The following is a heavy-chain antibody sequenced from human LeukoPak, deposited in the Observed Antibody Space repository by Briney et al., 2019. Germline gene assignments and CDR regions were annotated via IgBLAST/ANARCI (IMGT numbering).Heavy chain of an antibody. Sequence: ASVNVSCKTCGYTFTRYYMQWVPQAPGHGLKWMKIINPISGATDYAQKFQGRVTMTRDTSTSTVYMELSSLRSEDTAMYYCARLPYRDGVAQDYWGQGTLVTVSS. CDR2: INPISGAT. J-gene: IGHJ4*02. D-gene: IGHD3-16*02. CDR1: GYTFTRYY. V-gene: IGHV1-46*01. CDR3: ARLPYRDGVAQDY.